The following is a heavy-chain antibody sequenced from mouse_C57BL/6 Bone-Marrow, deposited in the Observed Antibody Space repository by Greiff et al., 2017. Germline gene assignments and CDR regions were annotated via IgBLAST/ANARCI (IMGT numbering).Heavy chain of an antibody. D-gene: IGHD2-3*01. CDR1: GYTFTSYW. CDR2: IPPNRGST. V-gene: IGHV1-64*01. Sequence: VQLQQPGAELVKPGASVKLSCKASGYTFTSYWMHWVKQRPGQGLEWIGMIPPNRGSTNYNEKLKSKATLTVDKSSSTAYMQLSSLTSEDSAVYYCARGGWLLQFAYWGQGTLVTVSA. CDR3: ARGGWLLQFAY. J-gene: IGHJ3*01.